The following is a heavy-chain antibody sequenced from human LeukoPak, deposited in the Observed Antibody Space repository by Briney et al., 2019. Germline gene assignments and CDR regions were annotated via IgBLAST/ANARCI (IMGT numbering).Heavy chain of an antibody. J-gene: IGHJ5*02. CDR1: GGSIRSHY. CDR2: IYYDGST. D-gene: IGHD4-11*01. CDR3: ARDNSNFGWFDP. Sequence: NTSETLSLTCTGSGGSIRSHYWSWIRQPPGKGLEWIGYIYYDGSTNCNPSLKSRVTISVDTSKNQFSLKLSSVTAADTAVYYCARDNSNFGWFDPWGQGTLVTVSS. V-gene: IGHV4-59*11.